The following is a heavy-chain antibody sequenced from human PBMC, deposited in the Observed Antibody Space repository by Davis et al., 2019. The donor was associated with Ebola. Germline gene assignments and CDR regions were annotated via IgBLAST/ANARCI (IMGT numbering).Heavy chain of an antibody. CDR2: INAGNGNT. J-gene: IGHJ4*02. D-gene: IGHD2-21*02. CDR3: ARDRYCGGDCYEDY. V-gene: IGHV1-3*01. Sequence: ASVKVSCKASGGTFSSYAISWVRQAPGQGLEWMGWINAGNGNTKYSQKFQGRVTITRDTSASTAYMELSSLRSEDTAVYYCARDRYCGGDCYEDYWGQGTLVTVSS. CDR1: GGTFSSYA.